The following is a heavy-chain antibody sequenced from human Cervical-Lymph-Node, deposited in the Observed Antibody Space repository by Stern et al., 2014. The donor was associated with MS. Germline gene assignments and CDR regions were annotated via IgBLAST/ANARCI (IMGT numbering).Heavy chain of an antibody. CDR1: GFVFTGYY. V-gene: IGHV1-2*02. J-gene: IGHJ4*02. CDR2: INLKSGGT. CDR3: AREQWKEGFAT. Sequence: VQLVQSGAEVKKPGAPLNVSCAASGFVFTGYYLHWVRQAPGQGLEWMGWINLKSGGTNYAQKFHDRVTMTRDTSTNTASLHLASLTSGDTAIYYCAREQWKEGFATWGQGTPVTVSS. D-gene: IGHD1-1*01.